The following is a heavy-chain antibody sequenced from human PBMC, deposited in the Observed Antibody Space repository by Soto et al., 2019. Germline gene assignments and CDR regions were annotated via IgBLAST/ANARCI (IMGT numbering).Heavy chain of an antibody. Sequence: HPGGSLRLSCAASGFTFSSYAMSWVRQAPGKGLEWVSGISGSGDSTYYADSVKGRFTISRDKSKNTLYLQMNSLRAEDAAVYYCAKTYCSSASCPKTAFYYYDGMDVWGQGTTVTVSS. CDR1: GFTFSSYA. V-gene: IGHV3-23*01. J-gene: IGHJ6*02. CDR2: ISGSGDST. D-gene: IGHD2-2*01. CDR3: AKTYCSSASCPKTAFYYYDGMDV.